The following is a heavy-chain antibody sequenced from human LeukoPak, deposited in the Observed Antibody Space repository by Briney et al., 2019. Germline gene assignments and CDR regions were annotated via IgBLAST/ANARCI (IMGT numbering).Heavy chain of an antibody. D-gene: IGHD3-9*01. Sequence: ASVKVSCKVSGYTLTELSKHWVRQAPGKGLEWMGGFDPEDGGTIYAQKFQGRVTMTEDTSTDTAYMELSSLRSEDTAVYYCATKRYFDWLTLDYWGQGTLVTVSS. CDR2: FDPEDGGT. J-gene: IGHJ4*02. CDR1: GYTLTELS. CDR3: ATKRYFDWLTLDY. V-gene: IGHV1-24*01.